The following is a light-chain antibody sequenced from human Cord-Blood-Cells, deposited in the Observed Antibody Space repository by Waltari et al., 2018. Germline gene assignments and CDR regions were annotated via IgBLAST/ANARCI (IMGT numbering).Light chain of an antibody. Sequence: QSALTQPPSASGSPGQSVTISCTGTSSHVGGYNYVSWYQQHPGKAPKLIIYEVSKRPSGVPDRFSGSKSGNTTSLTVSGLQAEDEADYYCSSYAGSNNLYVFGTGTKVTVL. CDR3: SSYAGSNNLYV. J-gene: IGLJ1*01. V-gene: IGLV2-8*01. CDR1: SSHVGGYNY. CDR2: EVS.